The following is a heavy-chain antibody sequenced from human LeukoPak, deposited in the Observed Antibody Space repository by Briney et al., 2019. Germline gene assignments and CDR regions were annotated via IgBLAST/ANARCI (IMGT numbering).Heavy chain of an antibody. CDR1: GYTFTGYY. Sequence: ASVKVSCKASGYTFTGYYMHWVRQAPGQGLEWMGWINATSRGANYAHTFHFTVPMTISTSISTSYIELIRLRSDDTAVYYCARDFCGVACYSSSTYMDVWGKGTTVTVSS. V-gene: IGHV1-2*02. CDR2: INATSRGA. J-gene: IGHJ6*04. CDR3: ARDFCGVACYSSSTYMDV. D-gene: IGHD2-21*02.